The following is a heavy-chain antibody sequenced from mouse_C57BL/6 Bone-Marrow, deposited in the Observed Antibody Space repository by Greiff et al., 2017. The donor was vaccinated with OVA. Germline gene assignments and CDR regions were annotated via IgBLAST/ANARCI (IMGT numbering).Heavy chain of an antibody. Sequence: QVHVKQPGAELVKPGASVKLSCKASGYTFTSYWMQWVKQRPGQGLEWIGEIDPSDSYTNYNQKFKGKATLTVDTSSSTAYMQLSSLTSEDSAVYYCASGYYFDYWGQGTTLTVSS. D-gene: IGHD2-2*01. CDR3: ASGYYFDY. V-gene: IGHV1-50*01. CDR1: GYTFTSYW. CDR2: IDPSDSYT. J-gene: IGHJ2*01.